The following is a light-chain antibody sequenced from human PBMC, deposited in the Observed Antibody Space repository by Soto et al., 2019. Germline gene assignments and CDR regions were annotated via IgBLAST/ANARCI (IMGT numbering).Light chain of an antibody. CDR2: TAS. V-gene: IGKV1-6*01. Sequence: AIQMTQSPSSLSASVGGRVIITCRASQAIRNDLGWYQQKPGKAPKLLIYTASTLQSGVPSRFSGSGSGADFTLTIRSLQPEDSATYYCLHDYSYPRTFGQGTKV. J-gene: IGKJ1*01. CDR1: QAIRND. CDR3: LHDYSYPRT.